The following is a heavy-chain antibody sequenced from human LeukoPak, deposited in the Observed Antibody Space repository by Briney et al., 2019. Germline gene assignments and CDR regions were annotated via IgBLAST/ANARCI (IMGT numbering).Heavy chain of an antibody. V-gene: IGHV4-59*01. CDR2: IYYSGST. J-gene: IGHJ4*02. CDR1: GGSIRSYY. D-gene: IGHD6-19*01. Sequence: SETLSLTCTVSGGSIRSYYWRWIRQPPGKGLEWIGYIYYSGSTNYNPSLKSRVTISVDTSKNQFSLNLSSVTAADTAVYYCARVLPYSSGWGVDYWGQGTLVTVSS. CDR3: ARVLPYSSGWGVDY.